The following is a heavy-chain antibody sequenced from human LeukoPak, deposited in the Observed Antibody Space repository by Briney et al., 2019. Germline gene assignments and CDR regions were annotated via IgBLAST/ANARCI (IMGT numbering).Heavy chain of an antibody. D-gene: IGHD1-1*01. V-gene: IGHV3-23*01. CDR2: ISGSGSNT. CDR3: ANIEATGYEYFQH. J-gene: IGHJ1*01. Sequence: PGGSLRLSCAASGFTFSSYAMSWVRQAPGKGLEWVSAISGSGSNTFYADSVKGRFTISRDNSKNTLYLQMRSLRAEDTAVYYCANIEATGYEYFQHWGQGTLVSASS. CDR1: GFTFSSYA.